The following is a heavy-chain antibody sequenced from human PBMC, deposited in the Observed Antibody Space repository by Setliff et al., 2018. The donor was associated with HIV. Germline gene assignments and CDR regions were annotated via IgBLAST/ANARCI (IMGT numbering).Heavy chain of an antibody. Sequence: SETLSLTCSVFGGSLSSYYWSWIRQPPGKGLEWIGHIHHSGTTNYNPSLKSRVTMSVDTSEKEFSLRLSSVTAADTAVYYCARTESGFCSSSSCLRYMDVWGKGTTVTVSS. CDR1: GGSLSSYY. CDR2: IHHSGTT. CDR3: ARTESGFCSSSSCLRYMDV. J-gene: IGHJ6*03. V-gene: IGHV4-59*01. D-gene: IGHD2-2*01.